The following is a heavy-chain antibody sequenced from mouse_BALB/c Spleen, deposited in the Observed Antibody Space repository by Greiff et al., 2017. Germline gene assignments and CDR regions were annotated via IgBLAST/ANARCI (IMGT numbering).Heavy chain of an antibody. Sequence: VHLVESGPGLVQPSQSLSITCTVSGFSLTSYGVHWVRQSPGKGLEWLGVVWSGGSTDYNAAFISRLSISKDNSKSQVFFKMNSLQADDTAIYYCATHRYDVRDYYAMDYWGQGTSVTVSS. J-gene: IGHJ4*01. CDR1: GFSLTSYG. V-gene: IGHV2-4-1*01. D-gene: IGHD2-14*01. CDR2: VWSGGST. CDR3: ATHRYDVRDYYAMDY.